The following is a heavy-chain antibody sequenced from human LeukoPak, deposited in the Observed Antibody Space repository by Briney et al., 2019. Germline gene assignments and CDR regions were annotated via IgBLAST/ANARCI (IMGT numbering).Heavy chain of an antibody. CDR2: INPSGGST. CDR1: GYTFTSYY. CDR3: ARDLVAVAGSIKYYFDY. V-gene: IGHV1-46*01. J-gene: IGHJ4*02. D-gene: IGHD6-19*01. Sequence: AASVKVSCKASGYTFTSYYMHWVRQAPGQGLEWMGIINPSGGSTTYAQKFQGRVTITRDTSASTAYMELSSLRSEDTAVYYCARDLVAVAGSIKYYFDYWGQGTLVTVSS.